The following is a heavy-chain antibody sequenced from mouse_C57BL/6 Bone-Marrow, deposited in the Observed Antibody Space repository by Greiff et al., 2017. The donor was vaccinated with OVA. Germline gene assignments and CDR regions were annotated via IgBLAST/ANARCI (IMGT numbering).Heavy chain of an antibody. Sequence: EVQLQQSGPELVKPGASVKISCKASGYSFTDYNMNWVKQRTGKSLEWIGVLNPNYGTPSSNQKFKVKATLTVDPSSSTAYMLLNSLTSEDSAVYYCASWDAYWYFDVWGTGTTVTVSS. J-gene: IGHJ1*03. CDR3: ASWDAYWYFDV. V-gene: IGHV1-39*01. D-gene: IGHD4-1*01. CDR1: GYSFTDYN. CDR2: LNPNYGTP.